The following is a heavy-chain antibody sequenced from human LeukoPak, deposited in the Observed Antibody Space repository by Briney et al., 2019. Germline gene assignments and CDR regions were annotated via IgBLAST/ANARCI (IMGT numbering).Heavy chain of an antibody. J-gene: IGHJ5*02. V-gene: IGHV1-8*01. CDR1: GYTFTSYD. CDR2: MNPNSGNT. CDR3: ARWAQQQLENWFDP. D-gene: IGHD6-13*01. Sequence: ASVKVSCKASGYTFTSYDINWVRQATGQGLEWMGWMNPNSGNTGYAQKFQGRVTITADESTSTVYMELSSLRSEDTAVYYCARWAQQQLENWFDPWGQGTLVTVSS.